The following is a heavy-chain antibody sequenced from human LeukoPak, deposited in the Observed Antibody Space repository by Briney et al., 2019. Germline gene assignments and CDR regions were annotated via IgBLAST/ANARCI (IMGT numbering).Heavy chain of an antibody. CDR1: GFTFSSHA. D-gene: IGHD6-13*01. CDR2: ISGSGGST. J-gene: IGHJ4*02. CDR3: ARDQRGGRISWYSHFDF. Sequence: PGGSLRLSCAASGFTFSSHAMSWVRQAPGKGLEWVSAISGSGGSTCYADSVKGRFTISRDNSKNTLYLQMNSLRAEDTAVYYCARDQRGGRISWYSHFDFWGQGTLVTVSS. V-gene: IGHV3-23*01.